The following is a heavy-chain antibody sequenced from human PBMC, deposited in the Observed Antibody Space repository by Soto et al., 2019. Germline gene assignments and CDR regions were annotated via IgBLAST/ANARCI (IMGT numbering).Heavy chain of an antibody. V-gene: IGHV4-34*01. CDR3: ARARWLAYYFDY. D-gene: IGHD6-19*01. CDR2: INHSGST. CDR1: GGSFSGYY. Sequence: PSETLSLTCAVYGGSFSGYYWSWIRQPPGKGLEWIGEINHSGSTNYNPSLKSRVTISVDTSKNQFSLRLSSVTAADTAVYYCARARWLAYYFDYWGQGTRVTVSS. J-gene: IGHJ4*02.